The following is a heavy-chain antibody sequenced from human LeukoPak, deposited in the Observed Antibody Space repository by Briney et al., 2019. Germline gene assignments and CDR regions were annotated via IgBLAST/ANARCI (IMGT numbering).Heavy chain of an antibody. CDR2: INADGGRT. Sequence: GGSLRLSCAASGFTFDDYAMHWVRQAPGKGLAWVSLINADGGRTYYADSVKGRFTITRDYSKNSLFLQMNSLRTEDTALYYCAKDVTSTSWGQGTLVTVSS. CDR3: AKDVTSTS. J-gene: IGHJ5*02. V-gene: IGHV3-43*02. D-gene: IGHD2-2*01. CDR1: GFTFDDYA.